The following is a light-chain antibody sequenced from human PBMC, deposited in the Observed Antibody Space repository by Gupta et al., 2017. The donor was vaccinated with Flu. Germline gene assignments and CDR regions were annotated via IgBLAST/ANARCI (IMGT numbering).Light chain of an antibody. CDR2: GAS. Sequence: EIVLMQSPGTLSLSPGEGVTLSCRASQRVTSNYLAWYQQKPGQAPRLLIYGASNRATGIPDRFSGSGSGTDFTLTIGRLEPEDFAVYYCQQYGSSMYTFGQGTKLEI. CDR3: QQYGSSMYT. CDR1: QRVTSNY. J-gene: IGKJ2*01. V-gene: IGKV3-20*01.